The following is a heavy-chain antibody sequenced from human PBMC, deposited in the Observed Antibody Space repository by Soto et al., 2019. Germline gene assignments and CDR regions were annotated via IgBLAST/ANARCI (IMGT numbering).Heavy chain of an antibody. D-gene: IGHD3-9*01. J-gene: IGHJ6*02. V-gene: IGHV1-69*12. CDR3: ARGDATKIVVTPYYAMDV. CDR2: IIPVFGTA. Sequence: QVQLVQSGAEVKKPGSSVKVSCKASGGSLSNYGISWVRQAPGQGLEWMGGIIPVFGTANYAQTFQGRVTFTADESTSIVYMDVTSLRAEDTAVYYCARGDATKIVVTPYYAMDVWGQGTTVTVSS. CDR1: GGSLSNYG.